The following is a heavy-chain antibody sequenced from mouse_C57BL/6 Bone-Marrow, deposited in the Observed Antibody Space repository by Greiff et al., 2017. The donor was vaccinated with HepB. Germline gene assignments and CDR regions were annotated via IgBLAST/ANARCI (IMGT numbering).Heavy chain of an antibody. D-gene: IGHD3-2*02. V-gene: IGHV5-2*03. Sequence: EVKLVESGGGLVQPGESLKLSCESNEYEFPSHDMSWVRKTPEKRLEWVATISSGGSYTYYPDSVKGRFTISRDNAKNTLYLQMSSLKSEDTAMYYCARPRDSSPLAYWGQGTLVTVSA. CDR3: ARPRDSSPLAY. CDR2: ISSGGSYT. CDR1: EYEFPSHD. J-gene: IGHJ3*01.